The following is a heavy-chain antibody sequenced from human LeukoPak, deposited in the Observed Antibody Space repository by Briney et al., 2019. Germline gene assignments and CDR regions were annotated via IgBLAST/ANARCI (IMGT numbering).Heavy chain of an antibody. CDR2: ISSSSSYI. CDR3: ARSTLTGYYLFNY. CDR1: GFTFSGYS. Sequence: NPGGSLRLSCAASGFTFSGYSMNWVRQAPGKGLEWVSSISSSSSYIYYADSVKGRFTISRDNAKNSLYLQMNSLRAEDTAVYYCARSTLTGYYLFNYWGQGTLVTVSS. D-gene: IGHD3-9*01. J-gene: IGHJ4*02. V-gene: IGHV3-21*01.